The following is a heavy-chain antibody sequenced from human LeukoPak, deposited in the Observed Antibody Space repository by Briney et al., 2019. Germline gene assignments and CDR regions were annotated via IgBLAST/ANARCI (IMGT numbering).Heavy chain of an antibody. Sequence: GSLRLSCAASGFTFSSYAMHWVRQAPGKGLEWVAVISYDGSNKYYADSVKGRFTISRDNSKNTLYLQMNSLRAEDTAVYYCARDQLRFLEWSWDYWGQGTLVTVSS. CDR2: ISYDGSNK. J-gene: IGHJ4*02. V-gene: IGHV3-30*04. D-gene: IGHD3-3*01. CDR1: GFTFSSYA. CDR3: ARDQLRFLEWSWDY.